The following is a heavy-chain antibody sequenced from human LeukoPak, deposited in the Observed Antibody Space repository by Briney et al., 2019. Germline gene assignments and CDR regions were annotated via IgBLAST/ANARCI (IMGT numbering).Heavy chain of an antibody. CDR1: GVSVSSGSYY. CDR3: ASRTYYYGSGSLHNDAFDI. CDR2: IYYSGST. Sequence: PSETLSLTCTVSGVSVSSGSYYWSWIRQPPGKGLEWIGYIYYSGSTNYNPSLKSRVTISVDTSKNQFSLKLSSVTAADTAVYYCASRTYYYGSGSLHNDAFDIWGQGTMVTVSS. V-gene: IGHV4-61*01. D-gene: IGHD3-10*01. J-gene: IGHJ3*02.